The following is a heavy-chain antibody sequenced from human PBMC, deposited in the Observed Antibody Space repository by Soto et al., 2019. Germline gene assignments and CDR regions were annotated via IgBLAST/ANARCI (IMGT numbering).Heavy chain of an antibody. Sequence: GASVKVSCKASGYTITSYDINWVRQATGQGLEWMGWMNPNSGNTGYAQKFQGRVTMTRDTSISTAYMELSSLRSEDTAVYYCARGEGFMSVRYCYYYMDVWGKGTTVTVS. J-gene: IGHJ6*03. CDR1: GYTITSYD. D-gene: IGHD1-1*01. CDR3: ARGEGFMSVRYCYYYMDV. CDR2: MNPNSGNT. V-gene: IGHV1-8*01.